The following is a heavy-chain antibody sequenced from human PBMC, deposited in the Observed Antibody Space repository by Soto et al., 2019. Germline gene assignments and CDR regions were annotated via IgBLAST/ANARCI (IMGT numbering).Heavy chain of an antibody. Sequence: ASVKGSCKASGYTFTSYDINWVRQATGQGLEWMGWMNPNSGNTGYAQKFQGRVTMTRNTSISTAYMELSSLRSEDTAVYYCLIAARPGDWFDPWGQGTLVTVSS. CDR1: GYTFTSYD. CDR3: LIAARPGDWFDP. J-gene: IGHJ5*02. V-gene: IGHV1-8*01. CDR2: MNPNSGNT. D-gene: IGHD6-6*01.